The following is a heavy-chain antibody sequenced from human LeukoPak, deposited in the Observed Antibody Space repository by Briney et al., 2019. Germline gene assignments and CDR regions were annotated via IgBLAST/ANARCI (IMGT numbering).Heavy chain of an antibody. J-gene: IGHJ4*02. D-gene: IGHD1-26*01. CDR1: EVTFSSYG. CDR2: IRYDGSNK. V-gene: IGHV3-30*02. CDR3: AKDPKWELRGYYFDY. Sequence: PGGSLRLSCAASEVTFSSYGMHWVRQAPGKGLESVAFIRYDGSNKYYADSVKGRFTISRDNSKNTLYLQMNSLRAEDTAVYYCAKDPKWELRGYYFDYWGQGTLVTVSS.